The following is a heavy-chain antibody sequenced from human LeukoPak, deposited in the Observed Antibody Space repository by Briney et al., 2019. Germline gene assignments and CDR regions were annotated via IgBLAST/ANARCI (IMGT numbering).Heavy chain of an antibody. Sequence: PSETLSLTCTVSGGSISSYYWSWIRQPPGKGLEWIGYIYYSGSTNYNASLTNRVTISVDTSKNKISLKLSSVTAADTAVYYCASEVGYCSGGSCYSYFDYWGQGTLVTVSS. D-gene: IGHD2-15*01. CDR3: ASEVGYCSGGSCYSYFDY. CDR2: IYYSGST. J-gene: IGHJ4*02. V-gene: IGHV4-59*01. CDR1: GGSISSYY.